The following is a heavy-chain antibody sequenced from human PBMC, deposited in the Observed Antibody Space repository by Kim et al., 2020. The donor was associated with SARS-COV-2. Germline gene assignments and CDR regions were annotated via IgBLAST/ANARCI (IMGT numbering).Heavy chain of an antibody. CDR1: GYSISSGYY. J-gene: IGHJ4*02. Sequence: SETLSLTCTVSGYSISSGYYWGWIRQPPGKGLEWIGSIYHSGSTYYNPSLKSRVTISVDTSKNQFSLKLSSVTAADTAVYYCARVGNYGGSYYGSDYWGQGTLVTVSS. V-gene: IGHV4-38-2*02. CDR2: IYHSGST. CDR3: ARVGNYGGSYYGSDY. D-gene: IGHD1-26*01.